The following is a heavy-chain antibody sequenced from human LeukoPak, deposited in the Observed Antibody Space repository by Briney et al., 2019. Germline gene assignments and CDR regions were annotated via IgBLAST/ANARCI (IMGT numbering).Heavy chain of an antibody. Sequence: ASVKVSCKASGSTFTSYGISWVRQAPGQGLEWMGWISAYNGNTNYAQKLQGRVTMTTDTSTSTAYMELRSLRSDDTAVYYCARVGSVDTAMVTGNWFDPWGQGTLVTVSS. V-gene: IGHV1-18*01. CDR2: ISAYNGNT. CDR1: GSTFTSYG. D-gene: IGHD5-18*01. J-gene: IGHJ5*02. CDR3: ARVGSVDTAMVTGNWFDP.